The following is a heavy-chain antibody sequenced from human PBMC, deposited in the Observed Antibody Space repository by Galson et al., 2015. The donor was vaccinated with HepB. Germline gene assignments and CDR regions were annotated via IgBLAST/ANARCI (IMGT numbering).Heavy chain of an antibody. J-gene: IGHJ5*02. CDR3: ARDPSPLSSGIWSGYYTSCWFDP. Sequence: SVKVSCKASGYTFTGYYMHWVRQAPGQGLEWMGWINPNSGGTNYAQKFQGRVTMTRDTSISTAYMELSRLRSDDTAVYYCARDPSPLSSGIWSGYYTSCWFDPWGQGTLVTVSS. CDR1: GYTFTGYY. V-gene: IGHV1-2*02. CDR2: INPNSGGT. D-gene: IGHD3-3*01.